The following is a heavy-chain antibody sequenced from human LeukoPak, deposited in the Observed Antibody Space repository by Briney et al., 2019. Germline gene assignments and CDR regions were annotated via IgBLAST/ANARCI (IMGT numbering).Heavy chain of an antibody. J-gene: IGHJ4*02. D-gene: IGHD3-10*01. CDR3: ASPYYGSGSDGV. Sequence: GGSLRLSCAASGFTFSSYAMHWVRQALDKGLEWVSYISSSGSTIYYADSVKGRFTISRDNAKNSLYLQMNSLRAEDTAVYYCASPYYGSGSDGVWGQGTLVTVSS. CDR1: GFTFSSYA. V-gene: IGHV3-48*04. CDR2: ISSSGSTI.